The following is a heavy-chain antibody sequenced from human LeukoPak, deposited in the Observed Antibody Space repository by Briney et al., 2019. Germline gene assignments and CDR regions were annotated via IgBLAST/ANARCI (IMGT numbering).Heavy chain of an antibody. V-gene: IGHV1-8*01. CDR2: MSPNSGDT. Sequence: ASVKVSCKASGYTFTSYDFNWVRQATGQRPEWMGWMSPNSGDTGYAQKFQDRVTMTRNTSISTAYMELSSLRPDDTAVYYCARDSGSGWWGSPYYFDYWGQGTLVTVSS. CDR1: GYTFTSYD. J-gene: IGHJ4*02. CDR3: ARDSGSGWWGSPYYFDY. D-gene: IGHD6-19*01.